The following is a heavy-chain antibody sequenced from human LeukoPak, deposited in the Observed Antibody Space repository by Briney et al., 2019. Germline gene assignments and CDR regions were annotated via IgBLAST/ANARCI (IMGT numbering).Heavy chain of an antibody. CDR1: GFTFSNYW. D-gene: IGHD1-26*01. V-gene: IGHV3-74*01. CDR2: INSDGSDT. Sequence: GRSLRLSCAVSGFTFSNYWMHWVRQVPGEGPVWVSHINSDGSDTTYADSVKGRFTISRDNAKDTLYLQMNSLRAEDTAVYYCARSGSGYSHYYYMDVWGKGTTVTVSS. CDR3: ARSGSGYSHYYYMDV. J-gene: IGHJ6*03.